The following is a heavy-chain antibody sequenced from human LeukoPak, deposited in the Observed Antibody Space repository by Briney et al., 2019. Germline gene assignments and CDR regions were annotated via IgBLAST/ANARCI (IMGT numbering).Heavy chain of an antibody. D-gene: IGHD3-10*01. CDR3: ARVAGTGAAYFDY. V-gene: IGHV4-59*01. Sequence: PSETLSLTCTVSGGSISSYYWSWIRQPPGKGLEWIGYIYYSGSTNYNPSLKSRVTISVDTSKNQFSLKLSSVTAADTAVYYCARVAGTGAAYFDYWGQGTLVTVSS. CDR1: GGSISSYY. CDR2: IYYSGST. J-gene: IGHJ4*02.